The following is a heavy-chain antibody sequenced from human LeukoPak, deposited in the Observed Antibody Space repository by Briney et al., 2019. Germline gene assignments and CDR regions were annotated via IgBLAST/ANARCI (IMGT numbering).Heavy chain of an antibody. CDR2: IYTRGSI. CDR3: ARDNYGGGDYDFWSGYQPYYYYYMDV. D-gene: IGHD3-3*01. J-gene: IGHJ6*03. V-gene: IGHV4-4*07. CDR1: GDSISSYY. Sequence: SETLSLTCTVSGDSISSYYWSWIRQPAGKGLEWIGRIYTRGSINYNPSLKSRVTMSVDTSKNRFSLNLSSVTAADTAVYYCARDNYGGGDYDFWSGYQPYYYYYMDVWGKGTTVTVSS.